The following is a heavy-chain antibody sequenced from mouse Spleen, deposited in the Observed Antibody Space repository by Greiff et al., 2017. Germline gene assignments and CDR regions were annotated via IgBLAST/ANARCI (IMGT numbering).Heavy chain of an antibody. CDR2: IWSGGST. J-gene: IGHJ1*01. Sequence: VQLQQSGPGLVQPSQSLSITCTVSGFSLTSYGVHWVRQSPVKGLEWLGVIWSGGSTDYNAAFISRLSISKDNSKSQVFFKMNSLQADDTAIYYCASTYDSRRYWYFDVWGAGTTVTVSS. CDR1: GFSLTSYG. D-gene: IGHD2-3*01. V-gene: IGHV2-2*01. CDR3: ASTYDSRRYWYFDV.